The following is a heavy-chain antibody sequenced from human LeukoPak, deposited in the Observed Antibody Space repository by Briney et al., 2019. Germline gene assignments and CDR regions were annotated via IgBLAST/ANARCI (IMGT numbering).Heavy chain of an antibody. D-gene: IGHD3-3*01. CDR1: GFTFSSYS. V-gene: IGHV3-21*01. CDR3: ARVATIFGVAGSRGAFDI. Sequence: PGGSLRLSCAASGFTFSSYSMNWVRQAPGKGLEWVSSISSSSSYIYYADSVKGRFTISRDNAKNSLYLQMNSLRAEDTAVYYCARVATIFGVAGSRGAFDIWGQGTMVTVSS. J-gene: IGHJ3*02. CDR2: ISSSSSYI.